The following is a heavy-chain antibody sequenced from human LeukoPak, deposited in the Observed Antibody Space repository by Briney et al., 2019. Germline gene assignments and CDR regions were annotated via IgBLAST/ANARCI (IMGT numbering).Heavy chain of an antibody. CDR2: ISSGSTSV. D-gene: IGHD6-13*01. CDR1: GFTFSPYA. Sequence: GGSLRLSCTASGFTFSPYAMNWVRQAPGKGLEWVSYISSGSTSVYYADSVKGRFIISRDNAKNPLSLQMNSLRAEDTAVYFCVRDNIAAAGDDNFDIWGQGTMVTVSS. CDR3: VRDNIAAAGDDNFDI. J-gene: IGHJ3*02. V-gene: IGHV3-48*04.